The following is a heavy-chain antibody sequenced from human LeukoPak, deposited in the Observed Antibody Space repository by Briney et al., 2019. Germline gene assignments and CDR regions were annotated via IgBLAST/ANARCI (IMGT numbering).Heavy chain of an antibody. V-gene: IGHV4-59*01. CDR2: IFHSGSP. D-gene: IGHD2-2*01. CDR3: ARDRHPTQLLFNCFAP. Sequence: SETLSLICTVSHGSINNYYWSWIRQAPGKGLEWIGNIFHSGSPRYNPSLKSRVTISVDTSKKQFSLNLRSVTAADTAVYFCARDRHPTQLLFNCFAPGGKGPLVIVSS. CDR1: HGSINNYY. J-gene: IGHJ5*02.